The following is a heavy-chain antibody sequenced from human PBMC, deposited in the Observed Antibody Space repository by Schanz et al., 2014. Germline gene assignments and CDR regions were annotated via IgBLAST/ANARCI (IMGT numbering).Heavy chain of an antibody. CDR3: ATLDYADSVS. CDR1: GYTFSDYY. J-gene: IGHJ5*02. D-gene: IGHD4-17*01. V-gene: IGHV1-8*02. Sequence: QVQLVQSGAEVKKPGASVKVSCKASGYTFSDYYIHWVRQAPGQGLEWMGWMNPNSGDTGYPRKFQDRVTMTRNTSISTAYMELNSLTSEDTAVYYCATLDYADSVSWGQGTLVTVSS. CDR2: MNPNSGDT.